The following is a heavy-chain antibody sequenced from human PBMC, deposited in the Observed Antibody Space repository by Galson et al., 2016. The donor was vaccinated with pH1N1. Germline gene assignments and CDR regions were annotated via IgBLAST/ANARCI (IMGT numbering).Heavy chain of an antibody. CDR2: IIPIFGTT. D-gene: IGHD4-11*01. V-gene: IGHV1-69*05. J-gene: IGHJ5*02. Sequence: SVKVSCKASGGTFRKDAVSWVRQAPGQGLEWMGGIIPIFGTTNYAHKFRGRVTMTTDESTTTAYMELSSLRFEDTAVYYCARGRGGATVHRWFDPWGQGVLVTVSS. CDR3: ARGRGGATVHRWFDP. CDR1: GGTFRKDA.